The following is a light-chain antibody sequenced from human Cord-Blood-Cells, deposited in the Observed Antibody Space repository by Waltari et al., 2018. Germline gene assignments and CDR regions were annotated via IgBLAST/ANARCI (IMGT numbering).Light chain of an antibody. CDR3: QAWDSSTAV. Sequence: SYELTQPPSVSVSPGQTATITCSGAKLGDQYACWYQQKPGQSPVLVNYQDSNRPSGIPERFSGANAGNTATLSISGTQAMDEADYYCQAWDSSTAVFGGGTKPTVL. V-gene: IGLV3-1*01. J-gene: IGLJ2*01. CDR2: QDS. CDR1: KLGDQY.